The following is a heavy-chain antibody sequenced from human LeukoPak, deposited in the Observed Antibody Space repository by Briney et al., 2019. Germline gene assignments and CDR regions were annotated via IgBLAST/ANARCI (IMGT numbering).Heavy chain of an antibody. Sequence: GGSLRLSCAASGFTVSSNYMSWVRQAPGKGLEWVSVIYSGGSTYYADSVKGRFTISRDNSKNTLYLQMNSLRAEDTAVYYCARDQAYPYHAFDIWGQGTMVTVSS. J-gene: IGHJ3*02. CDR1: GFTVSSNY. CDR2: IYSGGST. V-gene: IGHV3-66*01. D-gene: IGHD2-2*02. CDR3: ARDQAYPYHAFDI.